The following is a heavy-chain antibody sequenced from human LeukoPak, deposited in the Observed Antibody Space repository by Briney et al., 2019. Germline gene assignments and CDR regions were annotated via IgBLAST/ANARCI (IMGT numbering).Heavy chain of an antibody. Sequence: SETLSLTCTVSGGSISSYYWGWIRQPPGKGLEWIGSIYYSGSTYYNPSLKSRVTISVDTSKNQFSLKLSSVTAADTAVYYCASSAGGYFDWSTFDYWGQGTLVTVSS. V-gene: IGHV4-39*01. CDR3: ASSAGGYFDWSTFDY. CDR1: GGSISSYY. D-gene: IGHD3-9*01. CDR2: IYYSGST. J-gene: IGHJ4*02.